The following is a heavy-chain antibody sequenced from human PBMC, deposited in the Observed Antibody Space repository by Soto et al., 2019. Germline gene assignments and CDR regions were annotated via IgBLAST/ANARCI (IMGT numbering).Heavy chain of an antibody. Sequence: GGSLRLSCGASGFTFSVYAMTWVRQAPGKGLEWVSAISGNGGSTYYADSVKGRFTISRDNSKSTLHLQMNSLRVEDTAVYYCAKDRTFGPPLVRFDSWGQGTLVTVS. V-gene: IGHV3-23*01. CDR2: ISGNGGST. CDR3: AKDRTFGPPLVRFDS. D-gene: IGHD6-6*01. CDR1: GFTFSVYA. J-gene: IGHJ4*02.